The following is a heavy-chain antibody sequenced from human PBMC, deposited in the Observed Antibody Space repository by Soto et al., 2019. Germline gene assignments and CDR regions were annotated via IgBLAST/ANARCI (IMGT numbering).Heavy chain of an antibody. CDR1: GASLSSGSYY. Sequence: QVQLQESGPGLVKPSAPLSLTCTVSGASLSSGSYYWSWVRPPPGKGLEWAGYIFHSGTTNYNPSLKSRRFMAVDAPIYQFSLRLSSVTAADTAFYFCAREHRTGPGDSWGQGNLVTVSS. V-gene: IGHV4-61*01. CDR3: AREHRTGPGDS. D-gene: IGHD1-1*01. J-gene: IGHJ4*02. CDR2: IFHSGTT.